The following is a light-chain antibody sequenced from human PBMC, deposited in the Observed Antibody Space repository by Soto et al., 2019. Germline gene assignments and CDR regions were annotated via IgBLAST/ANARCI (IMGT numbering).Light chain of an antibody. CDR2: GAS. V-gene: IGKV3D-15*01. Sequence: DIVMTHSPATLSVSPGERATLSCRASQSVSSNLAWYQQKPGQAPRLLIYGASIRATGIPARFSGSGSGTEFTLTISSLQSEDFAVYYCQQYNNWPSLTFGGGTKVDIK. CDR3: QQYNNWPSLT. J-gene: IGKJ4*01. CDR1: QSVSSN.